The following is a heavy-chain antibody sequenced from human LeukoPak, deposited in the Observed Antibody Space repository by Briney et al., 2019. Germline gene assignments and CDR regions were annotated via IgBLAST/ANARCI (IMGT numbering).Heavy chain of an antibody. CDR3: ARDILGWNDADYFDY. V-gene: IGHV3-48*03. J-gene: IGHJ4*02. Sequence: GGSLRLSCAASGFTFSSYEMNWVRQAPGKGLEWVSYISSSGSTIYYADSVKGRFTISRDNAKNSLYLQMNSLRAEDTAVYYCARDILGWNDADYFDYWGQGTLVTVSS. CDR1: GFTFSSYE. D-gene: IGHD1-1*01. CDR2: ISSSGSTI.